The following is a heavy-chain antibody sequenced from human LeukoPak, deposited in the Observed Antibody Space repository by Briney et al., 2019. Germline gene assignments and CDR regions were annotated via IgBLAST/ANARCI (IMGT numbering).Heavy chain of an antibody. CDR3: ARQYYGSGIDY. J-gene: IGHJ4*02. CDR2: IYYSGST. Sequence: SETLSLTCTVSGGSLSSYYWSWIRQPPGKGLEWIGYIYYSGSTNYNPSLKSRVTISVDTSKNQFSLKLSSVTAADTAVYYCARQYYGSGIDYWGQGTLVTVSS. D-gene: IGHD3-10*01. CDR1: GGSLSSYY. V-gene: IGHV4-59*08.